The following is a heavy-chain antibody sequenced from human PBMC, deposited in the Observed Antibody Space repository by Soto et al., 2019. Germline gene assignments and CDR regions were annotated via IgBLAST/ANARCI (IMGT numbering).Heavy chain of an antibody. CDR2: INHSGST. J-gene: IGHJ4*02. V-gene: IGHV4-34*01. D-gene: IGHD6-13*01. CDR1: GGSFRGYY. CDR3: ARIAAAGTEDFDY. Sequence: SETLYLSCAVYGGSFRGYYWRWIRQPPGKGLEWIGEINHSGSTNYNPSLKSRVTISVDTSKNQFSLKLSSVTAADTAVYYCARIAAAGTEDFDYWGQGTLVTVSS.